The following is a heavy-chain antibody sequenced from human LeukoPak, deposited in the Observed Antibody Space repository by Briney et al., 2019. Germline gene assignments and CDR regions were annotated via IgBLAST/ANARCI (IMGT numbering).Heavy chain of an antibody. Sequence: GGSLRLSCAASGFNVSKGYSSWVRQAPGKGLEWVAVIYSAGTTYYADSVKGRFTISREKSTNTLYLQMNSLSAEDTAVYYCARDLAPLLWFGEPREVWGKGTTVTVSS. CDR1: GFNVSKGY. V-gene: IGHV3-53*01. J-gene: IGHJ6*04. CDR2: IYSAGTT. CDR3: ARDLAPLLWFGEPREV. D-gene: IGHD3-10*01.